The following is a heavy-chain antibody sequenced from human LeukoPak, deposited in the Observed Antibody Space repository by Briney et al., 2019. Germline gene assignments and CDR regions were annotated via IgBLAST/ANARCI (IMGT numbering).Heavy chain of an antibody. J-gene: IGHJ5*02. CDR2: IYYSGSS. D-gene: IGHD5-12*01. CDR3: ARDLLYSGYDS. Sequence: SETLSLTCTVSGGSISSYYWSWIRQPPGKGLQGIGYIYYSGSSNYNPSLKSRVTISVDTSKNQFSLKLSSVTAADTAVYYCARDLLYSGYDSWGQGALVTVSS. V-gene: IGHV4-59*01. CDR1: GGSISSYY.